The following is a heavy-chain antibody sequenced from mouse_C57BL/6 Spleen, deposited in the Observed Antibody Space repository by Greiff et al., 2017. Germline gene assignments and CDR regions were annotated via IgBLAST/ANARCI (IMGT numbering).Heavy chain of an antibody. CDR2: IDPSDSYT. V-gene: IGHV1-50*01. J-gene: IGHJ2*01. CDR1: GYTFTSYW. CDR3: ARYYGNYGYYFDY. D-gene: IGHD2-1*01. Sequence: VQLQQPGAELVKPGASVKLSCKASGYTFTSYWMQWVKQRPGQGLEWIGEIDPSDSYTNYNQKFKGKATLTVDTSSSTAYMQLSSLTSEDSAVYYCARYYGNYGYYFDYWGQGTTLTVSS.